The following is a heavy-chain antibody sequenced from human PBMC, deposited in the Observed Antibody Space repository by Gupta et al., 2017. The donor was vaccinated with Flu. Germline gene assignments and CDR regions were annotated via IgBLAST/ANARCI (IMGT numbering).Heavy chain of an antibody. CDR1: GGAISSSSYY. D-gene: IGHD3-16*01. CDR2: IQYSGST. Sequence: TVSGGAISSSSYYWGWIRQPPGKGLEWIGSIQYSGSTYYNTSLKSRVTISVDTSKNQFSLKLSSVTAADTAVYYCASLPWGNWFDPWGQGTLVTVSS. J-gene: IGHJ5*02. V-gene: IGHV4-39*01. CDR3: ASLPWGNWFDP.